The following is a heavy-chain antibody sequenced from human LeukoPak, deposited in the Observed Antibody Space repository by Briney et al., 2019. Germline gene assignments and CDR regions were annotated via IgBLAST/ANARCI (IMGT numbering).Heavy chain of an antibody. V-gene: IGHV4-4*07. CDR1: GGSISSYY. CDR2: IYTSGST. CDR3: ARESRAAAGTAPLGY. J-gene: IGHJ4*02. Sequence: SETLSLTCTVSGGSISSYYWSWIRQPAGRGLEWIGRIYTSGSTNYNPSLKSRVTMSVDTSKNQFSLELSSVTAADTAVYYCARESRAAAGTAPLGYWGQGTLVTVSS. D-gene: IGHD6-13*01.